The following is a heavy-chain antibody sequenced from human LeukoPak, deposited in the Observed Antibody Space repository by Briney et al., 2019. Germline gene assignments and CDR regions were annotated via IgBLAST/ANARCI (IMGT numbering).Heavy chain of an antibody. D-gene: IGHD3-9*01. V-gene: IGHV4-39*07. CDR3: ARGHVLRYFDRSYYFDY. Sequence: SETLSLTCTVSGGSISSSSYYWGWIRQPPGKGLEWIGSIYYSGSTNYNPSLKSRVTISVDTSKNQFSLKLSSVTAADTAVYYCARGHVLRYFDRSYYFDYWGQGTLVTVSS. CDR2: IYYSGST. CDR1: GGSISSSSYY. J-gene: IGHJ4*02.